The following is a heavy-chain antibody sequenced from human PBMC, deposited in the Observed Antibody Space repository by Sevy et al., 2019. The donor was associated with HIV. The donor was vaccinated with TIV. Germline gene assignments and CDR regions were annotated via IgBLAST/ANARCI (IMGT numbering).Heavy chain of an antibody. V-gene: IGHV5-51*01. CDR2: IYPGDSDI. CDR3: ARHHSSSWYDYLDY. J-gene: IGHJ4*02. Sequence: GESLKISCKGSGYRFIAYWIGWVRQMPGKGLEWMGIIYPGDSDIRHSPSFQGQVTISADMSISTAYLQWSSLKASDTAIYYCARHHSSSWYDYLDYWGQGTLVTVSS. D-gene: IGHD6-13*01. CDR1: GYRFIAYW.